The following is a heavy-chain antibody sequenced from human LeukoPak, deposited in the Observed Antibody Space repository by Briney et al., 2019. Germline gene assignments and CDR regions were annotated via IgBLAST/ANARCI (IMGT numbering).Heavy chain of an antibody. CDR1: GYTFTSYY. J-gene: IGHJ4*02. CDR3: AREVMDNLRFDY. CDR2: INPSGGDT. Sequence: ASVKVSCKASGYTFTSYYMHWVRQAPGQGLEWMGIINPSGGDTSYAQKFQGRLTMTRDTSTNTVYMELTRLKSDDTAVYYCAREVMDNLRFDYWGQGTLVTVSS. D-gene: IGHD1-14*01. V-gene: IGHV1-46*01.